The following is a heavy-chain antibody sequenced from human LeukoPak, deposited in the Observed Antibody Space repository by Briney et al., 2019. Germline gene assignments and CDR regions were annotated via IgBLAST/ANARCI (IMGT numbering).Heavy chain of an antibody. CDR3: ARHDPYYYGSGSYSFDY. D-gene: IGHD3-10*01. J-gene: IGHJ4*02. V-gene: IGHV4-39*01. Sequence: TSSETLSLTCTVSGGSITSSNYYWGWIRQPPGKGLEWIGSIYYSGSTYYNPSLKSRFTISVDTSKKQFSLKLSSVTAADTAVYYCARHDPYYYGSGSYSFDYWGQGTLVTVSS. CDR2: IYYSGST. CDR1: GGSITSSNYY.